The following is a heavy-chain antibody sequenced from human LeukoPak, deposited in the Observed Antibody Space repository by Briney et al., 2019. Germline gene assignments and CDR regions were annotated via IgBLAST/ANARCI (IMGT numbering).Heavy chain of an antibody. D-gene: IGHD3-10*01. Sequence: GGSLRLSCAASGFTFSGSAMHWVRQASGKGLEWVGRIRSKANSYATAYAASVKGRFTISRDDSKNTAYLQMNSLKTEDTAVYYCARDLKRTLWFGELHWFDPWGQGTLVTVSS. CDR3: ARDLKRTLWFGELHWFDP. J-gene: IGHJ5*02. CDR1: GFTFSGSA. V-gene: IGHV3-73*01. CDR2: IRSKANSYAT.